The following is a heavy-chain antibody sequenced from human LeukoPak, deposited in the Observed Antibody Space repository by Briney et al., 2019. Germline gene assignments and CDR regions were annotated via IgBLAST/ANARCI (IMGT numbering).Heavy chain of an antibody. CDR2: INSDGSSP. Sequence: GGSLRLSCAASGFTFSHYWIHWVRQAPGKGLLWVSRINSDGSSPDYADSVKGRFTIPRDNGKNTVYLQMNSLRAEDTAVYYCAKDAYCGGDCYLGYFQHWGQGTLVTVSS. V-gene: IGHV3-74*01. J-gene: IGHJ1*01. D-gene: IGHD2-21*02. CDR3: AKDAYCGGDCYLGYFQH. CDR1: GFTFSHYW.